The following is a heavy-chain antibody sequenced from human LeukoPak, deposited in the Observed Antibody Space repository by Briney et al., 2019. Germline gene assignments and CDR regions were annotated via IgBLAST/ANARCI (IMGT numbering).Heavy chain of an antibody. D-gene: IGHD3-22*01. CDR1: GFTFSSYG. J-gene: IGHJ4*02. CDR3: ASLYYYDSSGYRS. CDR2: IRYDGSNK. Sequence: GGSLRLSCAASGFTFSSYGMHWVRQAPGKGLEWVAFIRYDGSNKYYADSVKGRFTISRDNSKNTLYLQMNSLRAEDTAVYYCASLYYYDSSGYRSWGQGTLVTVSS. V-gene: IGHV3-30*02.